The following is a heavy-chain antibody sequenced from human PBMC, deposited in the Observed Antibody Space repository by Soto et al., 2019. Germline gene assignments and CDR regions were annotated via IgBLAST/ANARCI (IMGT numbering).Heavy chain of an antibody. J-gene: IGHJ4*02. CDR1: GYTFTSYG. CDR3: ARGGTPIDY. Sequence: ASVKVSCKDSGYTFTSYGISWVRQAPGQGHERIEWISDYNDNTNYAQNFQGKVTMTTDTSTSTAYMELRILRSDDTGVYYWARGGTPIDYWGQGTLVTV. D-gene: IGHD3-16*01. V-gene: IGHV1-18*01. CDR2: ISDYNDNT.